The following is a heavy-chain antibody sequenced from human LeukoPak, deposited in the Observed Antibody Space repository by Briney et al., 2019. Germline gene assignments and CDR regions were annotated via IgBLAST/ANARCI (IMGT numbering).Heavy chain of an antibody. CDR1: GYRFTTYW. CDR3: ARHSSGYSAAASDY. CDR2: IYPGDSDT. V-gene: IGHV5-51*01. Sequence: GESLKIPCKGSGYRFTTYWIAWVRHMPGKGLEWMGIIYPGDSDTRYSPSFQGQVTISADKSVSTAYLQWSSLKASDTAMYYCARHSSGYSAAASDYWGQGTLVTVSS. D-gene: IGHD6-25*01. J-gene: IGHJ4*02.